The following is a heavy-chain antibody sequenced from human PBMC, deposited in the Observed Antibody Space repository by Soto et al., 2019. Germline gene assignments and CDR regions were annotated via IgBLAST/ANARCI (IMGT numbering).Heavy chain of an antibody. CDR2: INPNSGGT. CDR1: GYTFTGYY. Sequence: ASVKVSCKASGYTFTGYYMHWVRQAPGQGLEWMGWINPNSGGTNYAQKFQGRVTMTRDTSISTAYMELSRLRSDDTAVYYCASDRSSGWDQGYGVDVWGQGTTVTVSS. V-gene: IGHV1-2*02. J-gene: IGHJ6*02. CDR3: ASDRSSGWDQGYGVDV. D-gene: IGHD6-19*01.